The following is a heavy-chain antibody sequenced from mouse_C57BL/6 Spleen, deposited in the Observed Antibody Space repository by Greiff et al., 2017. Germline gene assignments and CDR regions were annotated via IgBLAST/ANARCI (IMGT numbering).Heavy chain of an antibody. J-gene: IGHJ2*01. CDR2: DGDT. CDR3: ARRNYFDS. Sequence: QVQLKESGPELVKPGASVKISCKASGYAFSSSWMNWVKQRPGDGDTNYKGKFKGKATLTADKSSSTAYMQLSSLTSEDSAVYFCARRNYFDSWGQGTTLTVSS. CDR1: GYAFSSSW. V-gene: IGHV1-82*01.